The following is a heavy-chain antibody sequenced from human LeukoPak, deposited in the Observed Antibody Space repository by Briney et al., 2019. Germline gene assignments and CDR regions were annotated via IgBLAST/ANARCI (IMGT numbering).Heavy chain of an antibody. V-gene: IGHV3-21*01. CDR2: ISSSSNYI. J-gene: IGHJ1*01. CDR1: GFTFSSYW. Sequence: PGGSLRLSCAASGFTFSSYWMSWVRQAPGKGLEWVSSISSSSNYIYYADSVKGRFTISRDNAQNSLFLQMNSLRTEDTAVYYCARDLYFYDSSGYYPEYFQHWGQGTLVTVSS. CDR3: ARDLYFYDSSGYYPEYFQH. D-gene: IGHD3-22*01.